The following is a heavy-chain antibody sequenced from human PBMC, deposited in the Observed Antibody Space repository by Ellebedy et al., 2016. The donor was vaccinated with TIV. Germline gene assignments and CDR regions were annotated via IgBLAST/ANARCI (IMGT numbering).Heavy chain of an antibody. CDR2: ISSSSSTI. J-gene: IGHJ3*02. V-gene: IGHV3-48*04. CDR1: GFTFSSYS. D-gene: IGHD2-21*01. Sequence: GESLKISXAASGFTFSSYSMNWVRQAPGKGLEWVSYISSSSSTIYYADSVKGRFTISRDNAKNSLYLQMNSLRAEDTAVYYCARTGIPGAFDIWGQGTMVTVSS. CDR3: ARTGIPGAFDI.